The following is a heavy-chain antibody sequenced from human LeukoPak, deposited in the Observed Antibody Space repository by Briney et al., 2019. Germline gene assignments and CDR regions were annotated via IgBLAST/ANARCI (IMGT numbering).Heavy chain of an antibody. CDR2: INHSGNT. CDR1: GGSISSYY. J-gene: IGHJ4*02. D-gene: IGHD6-13*01. CDR3: ARGVSWYSVYY. V-gene: IGHV4-59*01. Sequence: SETLSLTCTVSGGSISSYYWSWIRQPPGKGLEWIGEINHSGNTNYNPSLKSRVTISVDTSKNQFSLNLRSATAADTAVYYCARGVSWYSVYYWGQGTLVTVSS.